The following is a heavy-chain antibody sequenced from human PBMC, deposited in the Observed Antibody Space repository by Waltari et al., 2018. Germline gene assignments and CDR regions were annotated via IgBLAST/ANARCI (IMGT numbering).Heavy chain of an antibody. CDR3: ANWFGEWAFDI. CDR2: IRCSGGST. CDR1: GFTFSRYA. V-gene: IGHV3-23*01. Sequence: EVQLLESGGGLVQPGGSLRLSCAASGFTFSRYAMSWVRQAPGKGLEWGAAIRCSGGSTYYADSVKGRFTSSRDNSKNTLYLQMNSLRAEDTAVYYCANWFGEWAFDIWGQGTMVTVSS. D-gene: IGHD3-10*01. J-gene: IGHJ3*02.